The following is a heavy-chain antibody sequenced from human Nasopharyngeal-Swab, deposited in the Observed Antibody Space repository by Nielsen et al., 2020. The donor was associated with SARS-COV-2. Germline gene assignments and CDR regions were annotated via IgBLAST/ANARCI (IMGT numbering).Heavy chain of an antibody. CDR2: INHSGST. J-gene: IGHJ5*02. CDR3: ARGGIGSGWNWFDP. V-gene: IGHV4-34*01. D-gene: IGHD6-19*01. CDR1: GGSFSGYY. Sequence: SETLSLTCAVYGGSFSGYYWSWIRQPPGKGLEWIGEINHSGSTNYNPSLKSRVTISRDTSKNQFSLRLTSVTAADTAVYYCARGGIGSGWNWFDPWGQGTLVTVSS.